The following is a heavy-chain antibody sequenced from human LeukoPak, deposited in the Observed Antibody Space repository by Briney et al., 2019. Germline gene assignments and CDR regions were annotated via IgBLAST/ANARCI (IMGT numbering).Heavy chain of an antibody. CDR1: GGSISSSNW. J-gene: IGHJ6*03. V-gene: IGHV4-4*02. Sequence: PSETLSLTCAVSGGSISSSNWWSWVRPPPGKGLEWIGEIYHSGSTNYNPSLKSRVTILVDTSKNQVSLKLSSVTAADTAVYFCARDWGVGGRPGYMDVWGKGTTVTVSS. CDR2: IYHSGST. D-gene: IGHD6-6*01. CDR3: ARDWGVGGRPGYMDV.